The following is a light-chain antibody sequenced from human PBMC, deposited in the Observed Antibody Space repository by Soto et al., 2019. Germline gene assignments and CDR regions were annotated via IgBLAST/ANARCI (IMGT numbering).Light chain of an antibody. CDR3: CSYAGNYIHV. Sequence: QSALAQPRSVSGSPGQSVTISCTGSRGDVGAYNYVYWYQQYPGKAPKLIIYDVIKRPSVIPDRFSGSKSANTASLTISVLQAEDESEYYCCSYAGNYIHVFGTGTKVNVL. J-gene: IGLJ1*01. CDR1: RGDVGAYNY. V-gene: IGLV2-11*01. CDR2: DVI.